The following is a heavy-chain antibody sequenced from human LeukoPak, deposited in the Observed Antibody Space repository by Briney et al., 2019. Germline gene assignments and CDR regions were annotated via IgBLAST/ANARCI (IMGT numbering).Heavy chain of an antibody. J-gene: IGHJ6*02. V-gene: IGHV4-39*07. Sequence: SETLSLTCTVSGGSISSSSYYWGWIRQPPGKGLEWIGSIYYSGSTYYNPSLKSRVTISVDTSKNQFSLKLSSVTAADTAVYYCARDRKGRPGTYYYGMDVWGQRTTVTVSS. CDR3: ARDRKGRPGTYYYGMDV. CDR1: GGSISSSSYY. D-gene: IGHD1-1*01. CDR2: IYYSGST.